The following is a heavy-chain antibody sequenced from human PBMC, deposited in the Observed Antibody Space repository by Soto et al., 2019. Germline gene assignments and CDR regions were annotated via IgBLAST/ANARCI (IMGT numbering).Heavy chain of an antibody. Sequence: PSETLSLTCAVYGGSFSVYHWSWIRQSPGKGLEWIGEINHSGSTNYNPSLKSRVTMSVDTSKNQISLKLSSMTAADTAVYFCARDPYVILVVTKDYCFDSWGRGTLVTVSS. D-gene: IGHD3-22*01. CDR1: GGSFSVYH. V-gene: IGHV4-34*01. CDR3: ARDPYVILVVTKDYCFDS. J-gene: IGHJ4*02. CDR2: INHSGST.